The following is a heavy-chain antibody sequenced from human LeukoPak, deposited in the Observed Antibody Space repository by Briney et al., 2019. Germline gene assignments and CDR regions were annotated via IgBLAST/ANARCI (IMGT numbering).Heavy chain of an antibody. V-gene: IGHV3-64D*06. CDR1: GFTFSSYA. CDR2: ISSNGGST. Sequence: GGSLRLSCSASGFTFSSYAMHWVRQAPGKGLEYVPAISSNGGSTYYADSVKGRFTISRDNSKNTLYLQMSSLRAEDTAVYYCVNYMVATVYWGQGTLVTVSS. CDR3: VNYMVATVY. J-gene: IGHJ4*02. D-gene: IGHD5-12*01.